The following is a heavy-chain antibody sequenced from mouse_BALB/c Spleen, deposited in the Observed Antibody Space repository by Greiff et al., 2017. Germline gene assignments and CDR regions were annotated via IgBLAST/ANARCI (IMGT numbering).Heavy chain of an antibody. Sequence: VKLQESGPGLVAPSQSLSITCTVSGFSLTSYGVHWVRQPPGKGLEWLGVIWAGGSTNYNSALMSRLSISKDNSKSQVFLKMNSLQTDDTAMYYCAREGYYGSSYVNFDYWGQGTTLTVSS. CDR3: AREGYYGSSYVNFDY. J-gene: IGHJ2*01. CDR2: IWAGGST. V-gene: IGHV2-9*02. D-gene: IGHD1-1*01. CDR1: GFSLTSYG.